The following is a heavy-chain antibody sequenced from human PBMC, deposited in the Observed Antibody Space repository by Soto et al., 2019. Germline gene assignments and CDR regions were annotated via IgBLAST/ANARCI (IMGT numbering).Heavy chain of an antibody. V-gene: IGHV3-23*01. CDR2: ISGSGGST. CDR3: AKDLELELNTYYYYYYMDV. CDR1: GFTFSSYA. Sequence: GGSLRLSCAASGFTFSSYAMSWVRQAPGKGLEWVSAISGSGGSTYYADSVKGRFTISRDNSKNTLYLQMNSLRAEDTAVYYCAKDLELELNTYYYYYYMDVWGKGTTVTVSS. J-gene: IGHJ6*03. D-gene: IGHD1-7*01.